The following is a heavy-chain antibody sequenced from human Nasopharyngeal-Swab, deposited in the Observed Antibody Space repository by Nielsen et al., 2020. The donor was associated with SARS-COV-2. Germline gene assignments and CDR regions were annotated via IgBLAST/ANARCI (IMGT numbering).Heavy chain of an antibody. V-gene: IGHV3-48*01. D-gene: IGHD4-17*01. CDR3: ARDAPAHYGAFY. CDR2: IRGDGSAT. J-gene: IGHJ4*02. Sequence: GESLKISCAASGFSFSSYSMNWVRQVPGGGLEWVSNIRGDGSATSYAGSVKGRFTISRDNVQNSLYLQMDSLRGEDTAVYYCARDAPAHYGAFYWGRGTLVTVSS. CDR1: GFSFSSYS.